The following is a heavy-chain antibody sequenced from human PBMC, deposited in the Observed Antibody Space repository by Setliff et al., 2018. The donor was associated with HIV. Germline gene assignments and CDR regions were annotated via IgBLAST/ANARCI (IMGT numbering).Heavy chain of an antibody. CDR1: GYTFTGYY. CDR3: ARASGGNSVENGFDI. J-gene: IGHJ3*02. D-gene: IGHD1-26*01. Sequence: GASVKVSCKASGYTFTGYYVHWVRQAPGQGLEWMGWISNYNGNTNYAQKFHGRVTMTTDTSTRTAYMEMRGLTYDDTAVYYCARASGGNSVENGFDIWGQGTMVTVSS. V-gene: IGHV1-18*04. CDR2: ISNYNGNT.